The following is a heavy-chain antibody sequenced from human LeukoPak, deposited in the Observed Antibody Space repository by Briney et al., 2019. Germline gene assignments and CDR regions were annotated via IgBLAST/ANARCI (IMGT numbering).Heavy chain of an antibody. CDR3: AREAFYCSGGSCYSDY. J-gene: IGHJ4*02. V-gene: IGHV1-8*01. CDR2: MNPNSGNT. D-gene: IGHD2-15*01. Sequence: GASVKVSCKASGYTFTSYDINWVRQATGQGLEWMGWMNPNSGNTGYAQKFQGRVTMTRNTSISTAYMELSSLRSEDTAVYYCAREAFYCSGGSCYSDYWGQGTLVTVSS. CDR1: GYTFTSYD.